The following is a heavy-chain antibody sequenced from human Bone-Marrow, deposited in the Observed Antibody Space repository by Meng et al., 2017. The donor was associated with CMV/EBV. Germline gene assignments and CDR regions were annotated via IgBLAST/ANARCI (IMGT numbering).Heavy chain of an antibody. V-gene: IGHV3-23*01. CDR2: ISGSGDMT. D-gene: IGHD2-15*01. CDR1: GFTFSSYA. CDR3: ARDSGRFCSGGSCYIPD. J-gene: IGHJ1*01. Sequence: GGSLRLSCAASGFTFSSYAMSWVRQTPGKGLEWVSVISGSGDMTYYADSVKGRFTISRDNSKNTLYVQVDSLRAEDTAVYYCARDSGRFCSGGSCYIPDWGQGTLVTVSS.